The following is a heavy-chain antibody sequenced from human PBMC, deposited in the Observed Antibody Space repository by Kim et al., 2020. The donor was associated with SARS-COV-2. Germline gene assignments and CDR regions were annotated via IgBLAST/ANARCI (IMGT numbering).Heavy chain of an antibody. CDR3: ARDVAVAGTEYFDY. J-gene: IGHJ4*02. V-gene: IGHV1-2*02. D-gene: IGHD6-19*01. Sequence: AQKLQGRVTMTRDTSISTAYMELSRLRSDDTAVYYCARDVAVAGTEYFDYWGQGTLVTVSS.